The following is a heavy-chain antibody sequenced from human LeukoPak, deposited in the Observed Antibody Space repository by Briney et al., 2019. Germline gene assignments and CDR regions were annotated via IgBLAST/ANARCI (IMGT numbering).Heavy chain of an antibody. V-gene: IGHV4-31*03. J-gene: IGHJ4*02. D-gene: IGHD3-16*02. CDR2: IYCSGST. Sequence: SETLSLTCTVSGGSISSGGYYWSWIRQHPGKGLEWIGYIYCSGSTYYNPSLKSRVTISVDTSKNQFSLKLSSVTAADTAVYYCARDKVTFGGVIVDYWGQGTLVTVSS. CDR1: GGSISSGGYY. CDR3: ARDKVTFGGVIVDY.